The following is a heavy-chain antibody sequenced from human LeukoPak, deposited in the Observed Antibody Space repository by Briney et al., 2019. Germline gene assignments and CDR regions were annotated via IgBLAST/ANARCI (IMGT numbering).Heavy chain of an antibody. J-gene: IGHJ6*03. Sequence: PSETLSLTCDVSGYSITSGYYWGWFRQPPGKGLEWIGNIFHAGNTYYNPSLRSRVTISVDTSKNQFSLRLTSVTAADTAVYYCARQGSSSSPYYYYYMDVWGKGTTVTVSS. CDR1: GYSITSGYY. D-gene: IGHD6-13*01. CDR3: ARQGSSSSPYYYYYMDV. CDR2: IFHAGNT. V-gene: IGHV4-38-2*01.